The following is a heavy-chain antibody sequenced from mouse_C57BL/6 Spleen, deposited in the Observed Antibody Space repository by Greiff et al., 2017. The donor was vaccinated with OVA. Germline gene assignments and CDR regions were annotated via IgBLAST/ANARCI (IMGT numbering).Heavy chain of an antibody. J-gene: IGHJ3*01. CDR2: IDPSDSYT. CDR1: GYTFTSYW. Sequence: QVQLQQPGAELVKPGASVKLSCKASGYTFTSYWMQWVKQRPGQGLEWIGEIDPSDSYTNYNQKFKGKATLTVDTSSSTAYMQLSSLTSEDSAVYYCRQPQTEYWGQGTLVTVSA. CDR3: RQPQTEY. D-gene: IGHD3-2*01. V-gene: IGHV1-50*01.